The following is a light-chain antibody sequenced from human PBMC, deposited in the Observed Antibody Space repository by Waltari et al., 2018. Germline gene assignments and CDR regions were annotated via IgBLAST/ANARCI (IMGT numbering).Light chain of an antibody. CDR3: QKYESLPAT. Sequence: ELVLTQSQGTLSLSPGESATLSCRASQSICIYLAWYQQKPGQAPRLLMYHASSRATGIPDRCSGSGSGTDFSLTISRLEPEDFAVYYCQKYESLPATFGQGTKVEIK. V-gene: IGKV3-20*01. CDR2: HAS. CDR1: QSICIY. J-gene: IGKJ1*01.